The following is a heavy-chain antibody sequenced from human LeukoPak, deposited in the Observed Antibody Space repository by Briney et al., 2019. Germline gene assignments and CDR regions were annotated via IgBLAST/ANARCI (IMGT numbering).Heavy chain of an antibody. Sequence: GGSLRLSCAASGFTFSSYAMSWVRQAPGKGLVWVSRINSDGGSTSYADSVKGRFAISRDNAKNTLYLQMNSLRAEDTAVYYCARGVGYTYGLGYWGQGTLVTVSS. CDR1: GFTFSSYA. D-gene: IGHD5-18*01. CDR2: INSDGGST. J-gene: IGHJ4*02. V-gene: IGHV3-74*01. CDR3: ARGVGYTYGLGY.